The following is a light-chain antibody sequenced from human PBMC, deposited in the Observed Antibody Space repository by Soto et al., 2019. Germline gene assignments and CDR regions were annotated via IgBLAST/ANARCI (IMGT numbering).Light chain of an antibody. V-gene: IGKV3-11*01. J-gene: IGKJ4*01. CDR3: QQRGNWPRT. CDR2: DAS. Sequence: EIVLTQSPATLSLSPGERATLSCRASQSVSSYLAWYQQKPGQAPRLLIYDASNRATGIPARFSGSGSGTDFTLTISRLEPEDFAVYYCQQRGNWPRTFGGGTKVDIK. CDR1: QSVSSY.